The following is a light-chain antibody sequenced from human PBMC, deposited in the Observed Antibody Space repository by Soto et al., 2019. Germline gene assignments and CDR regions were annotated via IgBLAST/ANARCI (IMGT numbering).Light chain of an antibody. Sequence: ILMTQSPATLSVSPGERATLSCRASQSVSSNLAWYQQKPGQAPGLLIYGASIRATGVPARFSGSGSGTDFTLTISSLQSEDFALYYCHQYGNWPFTFGPGTKVDIK. CDR2: GAS. V-gene: IGKV3-15*01. J-gene: IGKJ3*01. CDR1: QSVSSN. CDR3: HQYGNWPFT.